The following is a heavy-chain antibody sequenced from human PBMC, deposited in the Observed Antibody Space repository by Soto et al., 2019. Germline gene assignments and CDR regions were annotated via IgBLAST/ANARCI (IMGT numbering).Heavy chain of an antibody. CDR1: GGTFSSYA. V-gene: IGHV1-69*06. D-gene: IGHD6-6*01. J-gene: IGHJ6*02. CDR2: IIPIFGTA. CDR3: ARVEEGGSSYSYYCYGMDV. Sequence: QVQLVQSGAEVKKPGSSVKVSCKASGGTFSSYAISWVRQAPGQGLEWMGGIIPIFGTANYAQKFQGRVTITADKSTSSAYMGLSSLRSEDTAVYYCARVEEGGSSYSYYCYGMDVWGQGTTVTVSS.